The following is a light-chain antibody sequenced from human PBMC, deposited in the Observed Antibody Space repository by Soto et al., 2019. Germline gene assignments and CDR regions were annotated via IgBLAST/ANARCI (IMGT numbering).Light chain of an antibody. V-gene: IGKV1-39*01. CDR1: ENIRKS. J-gene: IGKJ2*03. CDR3: QQSRSAPYS. Sequence: DIQLTQSPSSVSGSVGDTVTITCRASENIRKSLNWYHQKPGKTPKLLIYAASTLQSGVPSRFSGSGSGTDFSLTISSLQHDDFATYFCQQSRSAPYSFGQGTKLDIK. CDR2: AAS.